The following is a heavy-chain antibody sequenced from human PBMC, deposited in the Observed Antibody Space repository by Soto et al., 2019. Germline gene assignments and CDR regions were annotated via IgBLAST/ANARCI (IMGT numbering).Heavy chain of an antibody. J-gene: IGHJ3*02. V-gene: IGHV3-21*04. Sequence: SLRPSCSHSGFTFSRYRMNSVCLSPGKGLEWVSSISSSSSYICYADSVKGRFTISRDNAKNSLYLQMNSLRAEDTPVYYCARDDIGSSGWYDAFDIWAQGTIVT. CDR1: GFTFSRYR. CDR2: ISSSSSYI. CDR3: ARDDIGSSGWYDAFDI. D-gene: IGHD6-19*01.